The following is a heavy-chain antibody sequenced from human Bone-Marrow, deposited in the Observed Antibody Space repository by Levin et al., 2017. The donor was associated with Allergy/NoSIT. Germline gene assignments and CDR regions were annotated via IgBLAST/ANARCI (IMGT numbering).Heavy chain of an antibody. CDR2: ISPDGGGT. V-gene: IGHV1-2*06. CDR3: GRGMASFDP. CDR1: GYTFTNYY. Sequence: VASVKVSCRASGYTFTNYYIHWVRQAPGQGPEWMGRISPDGGGTYYAQKFQGRVTMTRDTSINTAYMELSRLTSDDTAVYYCGRGMASFDPWGQGTLVTVSS. J-gene: IGHJ5*02. D-gene: IGHD6-13*01.